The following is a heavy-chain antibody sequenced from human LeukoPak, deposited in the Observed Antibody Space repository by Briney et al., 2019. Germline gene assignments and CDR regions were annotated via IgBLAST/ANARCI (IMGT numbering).Heavy chain of an antibody. CDR3: AKDLSYCSGGTCYTSRYYGMDV. V-gene: IGHV3-23*01. CDR1: GFTFFNYA. J-gene: IGHJ6*02. Sequence: GGSLRLSCAASGFTFFNYAMSWVGQSPGKGLEWVSIISGSGGNTNYADSVKGRFTISRDNSNNTLYLQMNSLRAEDTAVYYCAKDLSYCSGGTCYTSRYYGMDVWGQGTTVTVSS. D-gene: IGHD2-15*01. CDR2: ISGSGGNT.